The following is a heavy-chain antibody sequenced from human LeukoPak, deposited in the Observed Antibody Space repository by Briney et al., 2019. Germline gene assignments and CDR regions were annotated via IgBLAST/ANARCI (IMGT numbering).Heavy chain of an antibody. CDR1: GFTFSNYA. J-gene: IGHJ4*02. V-gene: IGHV3-23*01. CDR3: AKWGDYDVLTGYYVSDY. D-gene: IGHD3-9*01. Sequence: GGSLRLSCAASGFTFSNYAMSWVRQAPGKGLEWVSAITGSGGNTYYADSVKGRFTISRDNSKNTVFLQMNSLGAEDTAVYYCAKWGDYDVLTGYYVSDYWGQGTLVTVSS. CDR2: ITGSGGNT.